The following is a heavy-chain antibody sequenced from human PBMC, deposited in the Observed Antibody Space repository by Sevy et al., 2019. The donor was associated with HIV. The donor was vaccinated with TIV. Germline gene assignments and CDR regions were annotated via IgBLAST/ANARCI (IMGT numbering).Heavy chain of an antibody. D-gene: IGHD2-8*01. CDR1: GFSFTGYS. V-gene: IGHV3-21*01. CDR2: IDTSSAYI. J-gene: IGHJ6*02. Sequence: GGSLRLSCAASGFSFTGYSFNWVRQAPGKGLEWVSPIDTSSAYIYYADSVKGRFTISRDNAKNSLYLQMSSLRAEDTAVYFCARVNCTNGVCFQGYYYYSLDVWGQGTTVTVSS. CDR3: ARVNCTNGVCFQGYYYYSLDV.